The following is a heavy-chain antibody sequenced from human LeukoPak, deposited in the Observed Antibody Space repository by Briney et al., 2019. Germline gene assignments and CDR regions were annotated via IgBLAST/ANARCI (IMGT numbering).Heavy chain of an antibody. D-gene: IGHD5-24*01. CDR2: IHPGDSDT. CDR3: ARWVLRDGYNL. Sequence: GESLKISCKGSGYSFTSYWIGWVRQLPGKGLEWMGIIHPGDSDTRYSPSFQGQVTISADKSISTAYLQWSSLKASDTAMYYCARWVLRDGYNLWGQGTLATVSS. V-gene: IGHV5-51*01. J-gene: IGHJ4*02. CDR1: GYSFTSYW.